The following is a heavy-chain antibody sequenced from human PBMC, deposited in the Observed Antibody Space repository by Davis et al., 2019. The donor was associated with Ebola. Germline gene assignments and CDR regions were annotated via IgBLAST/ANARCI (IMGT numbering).Heavy chain of an antibody. Sequence: PGGSLRLFCAASGFTFSSYWMSWVRQAPGKGLEWVANIKQDGSEKYYVDSVKGRFTISRDNAKNSLYLQMNSLRAEDTAVYYCARAVANYDYVWGSYRDWGQGTLVTVSS. J-gene: IGHJ4*02. CDR2: IKQDGSEK. V-gene: IGHV3-7*03. CDR1: GFTFSSYW. D-gene: IGHD3-16*02. CDR3: ARAVANYDYVWGSYRD.